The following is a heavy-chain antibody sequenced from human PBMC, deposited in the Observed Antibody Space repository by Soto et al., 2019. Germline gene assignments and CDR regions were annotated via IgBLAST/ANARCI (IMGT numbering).Heavy chain of an antibody. V-gene: IGHV4-59*08. CDR1: GGSISNYY. D-gene: IGHD3-3*01. CDR2: IHYSGNT. Sequence: QSQTLSLTCTVSGGSISNYYWSWIRQPPGKGLEWIGYIHYSGNTKYNPSLKSRVTISSDTSKDQFSLKLTSMTAADTAVYYCARGHYDFWSGYFATIDYWGQGTLVTVSS. CDR3: ARGHYDFWSGYFATIDY. J-gene: IGHJ4*02.